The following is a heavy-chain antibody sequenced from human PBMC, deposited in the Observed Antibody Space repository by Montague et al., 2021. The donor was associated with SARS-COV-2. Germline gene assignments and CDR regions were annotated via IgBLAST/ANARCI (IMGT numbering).Heavy chain of an antibody. CDR2: IYQRVST. D-gene: IGHD4-23*01. J-gene: IGHJ4*02. Sequence: SETLSLTCAVSGDSIMPADCWSWVRQPPRRGLEWIGEIYQRVSTNYNPSLKSRVSMSVDKSKNQVSLELYSVTAGDTALYYCVRAGGIHNRPPVWGQGALVIVSS. V-gene: IGHV4-4*02. CDR1: GDSIMPADC. CDR3: VRAGGIHNRPPV.